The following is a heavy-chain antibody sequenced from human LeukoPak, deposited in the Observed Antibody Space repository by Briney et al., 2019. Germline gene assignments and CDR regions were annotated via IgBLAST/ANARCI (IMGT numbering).Heavy chain of an antibody. CDR1: GFTFSSYA. J-gene: IGHJ4*02. D-gene: IGHD2-8*01. V-gene: IGHV3-23*01. CDR3: AKDIALTSFDY. Sequence: GGSLRLSCAASGFTFSSYAMSWVRQAPEKGLEWVSAISGSAGSTHYADSVKGRFTISRDNSNITLFLQMNSLRAEDTAVYYCAKDIALTSFDYWGQGTLVTVSS. CDR2: ISGSAGST.